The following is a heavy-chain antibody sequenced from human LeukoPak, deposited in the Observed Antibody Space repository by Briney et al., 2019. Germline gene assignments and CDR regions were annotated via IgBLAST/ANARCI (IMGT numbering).Heavy chain of an antibody. CDR3: ARGGYYDSSGYLGLGAFDI. CDR1: GGSISSYD. Sequence: SETLSLTCTVSGGSISSYDWSWIRQPAGKGLEWIGRIYTSGSTNYNPSLKSRVTISVDTSKNQFSLKLSSVTAADTAVYYCARGGYYDSSGYLGLGAFDIWGQGTMVTVSS. J-gene: IGHJ3*02. V-gene: IGHV4-4*07. CDR2: IYTSGST. D-gene: IGHD3-22*01.